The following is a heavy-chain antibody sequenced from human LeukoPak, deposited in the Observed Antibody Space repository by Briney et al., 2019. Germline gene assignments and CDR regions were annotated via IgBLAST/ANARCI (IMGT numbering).Heavy chain of an antibody. J-gene: IGHJ4*02. CDR1: GYTLTGYY. CDR3: ARSFYDTSGYYLDS. D-gene: IGHD3-22*01. V-gene: IGHV1-2*06. CDR2: INPNNGDT. Sequence: GASVKVSCKASGYTLTGYYTHWVRQAPGQGLEWMGRINPNNGDTKYAQKFQGRVTMTRDTSINTAYMELSSLGSDDTAVYYCARSFYDTSGYYLDSWGQGTLVAVSS.